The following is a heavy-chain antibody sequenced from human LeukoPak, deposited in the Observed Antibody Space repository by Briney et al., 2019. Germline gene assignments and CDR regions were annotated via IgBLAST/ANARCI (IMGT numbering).Heavy chain of an antibody. Sequence: ASVKVSCKASGYTFTSYDINWVRQATGQGLEWMGWMNPNSGNTGYAQKFQGRVTMTRNTSISTAYMELSSLRSEDTAVYYCAREAMDGYGMDVWGQGTTVTASS. CDR3: AREAMDGYGMDV. V-gene: IGHV1-8*01. CDR2: MNPNSGNT. D-gene: IGHD3/OR15-3a*01. CDR1: GYTFTSYD. J-gene: IGHJ6*02.